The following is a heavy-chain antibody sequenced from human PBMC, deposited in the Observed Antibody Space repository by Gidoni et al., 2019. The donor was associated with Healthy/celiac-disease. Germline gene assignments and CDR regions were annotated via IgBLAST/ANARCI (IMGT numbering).Heavy chain of an antibody. CDR2: ISSSSSTI. CDR1: GFPFSGYS. V-gene: IGHV3-48*02. D-gene: IGHD2-2*02. J-gene: IGHJ5*02. Sequence: EVQLVESGGGLVQPGGSLRLSCAASGFPFSGYSMNWVRQAPGKGLELVSYISSSSSTIYYADSVKGRFTISRDNAKNSLYLQMNSLRDEDTAVYYCARDEVYCSSTSCYKYNWFDPWGQGTLVTVSS. CDR3: ARDEVYCSSTSCYKYNWFDP.